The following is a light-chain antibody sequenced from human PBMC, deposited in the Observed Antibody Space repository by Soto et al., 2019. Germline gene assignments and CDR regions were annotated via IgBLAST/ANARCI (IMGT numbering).Light chain of an antibody. Sequence: EIVLSQSPGTLYLSPGERATLSCRTSQSSNSLAWYQHKPGQAPRLLIYGVSSRPTDIPDRFSGSGSGTDFTLTISRLEPEDFAAYYWQQYGPSRAFTFGPGTKVDIK. CDR3: QQYGPSRAFT. V-gene: IGKV3-20*01. CDR2: GVS. CDR1: QSSNS. J-gene: IGKJ3*01.